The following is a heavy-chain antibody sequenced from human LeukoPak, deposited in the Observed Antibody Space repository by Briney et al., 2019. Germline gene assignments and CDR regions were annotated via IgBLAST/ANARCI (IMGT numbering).Heavy chain of an antibody. CDR2: ISGSGGST. Sequence: PGGSLRLSCAASGFTFSSYAMSWVRQAPGKGLEWVSAISGSGGSTYYADSVKGRFTISRDNSKNTLYLQMNSLRAEDTAVYYCAKVGADSSSSGDYYYYYYMDVWGKGTTVTVSS. D-gene: IGHD6-6*01. CDR3: AKVGADSSSSGDYYYYYYMDV. CDR1: GFTFSSYA. J-gene: IGHJ6*03. V-gene: IGHV3-23*01.